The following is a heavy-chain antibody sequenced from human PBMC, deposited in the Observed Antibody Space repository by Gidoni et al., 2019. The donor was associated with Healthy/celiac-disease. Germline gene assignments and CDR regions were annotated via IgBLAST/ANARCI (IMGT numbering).Heavy chain of an antibody. J-gene: IGHJ4*02. Sequence: QVQLVESGGGVVQPGRSLRLSCAASGFTFSSYGRHWVRQAPGKGLELVAVIWYDVSNKYYADSVKGRFTIARDNSKNTLYLQRNSLRAEDTAVKYCARLVGSDFWSGYGYWGQGTLVTVSS. CDR3: ARLVGSDFWSGYGY. CDR2: IWYDVSNK. D-gene: IGHD3-3*01. CDR1: GFTFSSYG. V-gene: IGHV3-33*01.